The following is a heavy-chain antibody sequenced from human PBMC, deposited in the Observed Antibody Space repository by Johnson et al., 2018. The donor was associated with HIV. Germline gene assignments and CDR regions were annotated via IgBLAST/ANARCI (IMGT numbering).Heavy chain of an antibody. Sequence: QVQLVESGGGVVQPGRSLRLSCAASGFTFSSYAMHWVRQAPGKGLEWVAVISYDGSNKYYADSVKGRFTISRDNSKNTLYLQMNSLRAEDTAVYYCARDRPSGSYYVDACDCWGQGTMVTVSS. V-gene: IGHV3-30-3*01. CDR2: ISYDGSNK. D-gene: IGHD1-26*01. J-gene: IGHJ3*01. CDR3: ARDRPSGSYYVDACDC. CDR1: GFTFSSYA.